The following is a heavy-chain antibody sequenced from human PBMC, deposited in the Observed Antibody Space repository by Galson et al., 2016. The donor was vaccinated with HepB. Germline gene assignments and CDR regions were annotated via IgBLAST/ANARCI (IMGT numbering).Heavy chain of an antibody. CDR1: GFTFSSSA. J-gene: IGHJ6*04. Sequence: SLRLSCAASGFTFSSSAKHWVRQALGKGLEWVSVISTSGGTVLYTDSVKGRFTISRDNAQTSLYLQMNSLRAEDRAVYYCARDRGTPMVTSSANGMDVWGKGTTVTVSS. CDR3: ARDRGTPMVTSSANGMDV. D-gene: IGHD5-18*01. CDR2: ISTSGGTV. V-gene: IGHV3-62*04.